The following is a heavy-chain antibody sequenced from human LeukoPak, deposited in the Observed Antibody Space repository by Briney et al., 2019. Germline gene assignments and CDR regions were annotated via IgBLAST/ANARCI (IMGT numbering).Heavy chain of an antibody. J-gene: IGHJ3*02. CDR1: GFTFSSYG. V-gene: IGHV3-23*01. D-gene: IGHD1-26*01. Sequence: GRSLRLSCAASGFTFSSYGMHWVRQAPGKGLEWVSAISGGGSTYYADSVKGRFTISRDNSKNALYLQMNSLRAEDTAVYYCAKSRWETYAVRAFDIWGQGTMVTVSS. CDR3: AKSRWETYAVRAFDI. CDR2: ISGGGST.